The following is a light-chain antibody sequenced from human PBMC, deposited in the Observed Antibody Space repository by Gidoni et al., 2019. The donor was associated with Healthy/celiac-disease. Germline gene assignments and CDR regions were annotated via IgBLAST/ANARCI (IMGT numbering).Light chain of an antibody. CDR1: QSVSSY. V-gene: IGKV3-11*01. J-gene: IGKJ2*01. CDR3: QQLRT. CDR2: DAS. Sequence: EIVLTQSPATLSLSPGERATLSCRASQSVSSYLAWYQQKPGQAPRLLIYDASNRATGIPARFSGSGSGTDFTLTISSLEPEDFAVYYCQQLRTFGQXTKLEIK.